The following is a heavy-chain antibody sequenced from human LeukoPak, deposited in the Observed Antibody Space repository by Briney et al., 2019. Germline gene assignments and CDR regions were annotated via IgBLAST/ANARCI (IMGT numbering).Heavy chain of an antibody. CDR1: GGSISSYY. J-gene: IGHJ4*02. CDR3: ARARAAAGTFDY. V-gene: IGHV4-59*01. Sequence: SETLSLTCTVSGGSISSYYWSWIRQPPGKGLEWIGYIYYSGSTNYNPSLKSRVTISVDTSKNQFSLKPSSVTAADTAVYYCARARAAAGTFDYWGQGTLVTVSS. CDR2: IYYSGST. D-gene: IGHD6-13*01.